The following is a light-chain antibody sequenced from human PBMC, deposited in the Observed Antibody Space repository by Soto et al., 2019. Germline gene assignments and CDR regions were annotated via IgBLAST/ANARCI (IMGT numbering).Light chain of an antibody. CDR2: DAS. V-gene: IGKV3-11*01. J-gene: IGKJ5*01. Sequence: EIVLTQSPATLSLSPGERATLSCRASQSISSYLAWYQQKPGQAPRLLIYDASNRDTGIPARFSGSGSGTDFTLTIWSIGTEDCAVSYCQQRSNWPPITFGQGTRLEIK. CDR1: QSISSY. CDR3: QQRSNWPPIT.